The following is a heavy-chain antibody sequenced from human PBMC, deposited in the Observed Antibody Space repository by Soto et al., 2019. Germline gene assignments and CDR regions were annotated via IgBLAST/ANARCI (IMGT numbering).Heavy chain of an antibody. CDR2: INPSGGST. J-gene: IGHJ4*02. V-gene: IGHV1-46*03. Sequence: QVQLVQSGAEVKKPGASVKVSCKASGYTFTTYYMHWVRQAPGQGLEWMGIINPSGGSTNYAQKCQGRGTMTRDTSTRTVYMELSSRRSEDTAVYYCARVFCSGGGCYSIDYWGQGTLVTVSS. CDR3: ARVFCSGGGCYSIDY. D-gene: IGHD2-15*01. CDR1: GYTFTTYY.